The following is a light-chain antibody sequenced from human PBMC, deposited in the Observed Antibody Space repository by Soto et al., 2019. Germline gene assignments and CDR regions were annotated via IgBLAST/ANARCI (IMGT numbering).Light chain of an antibody. CDR1: QSVSSTY. J-gene: IGKJ1*01. CDR2: GAS. CDR3: QQYGSSPT. V-gene: IGKV3-20*01. Sequence: EIVLTQSPGTLSLSPGERATLSCRASQSVSSTYAAWYQQKPGQPPSLLIHGASSRAAGIPDRFSGSGSGTDFTLTISRLEPEDFAFYYCQQYGSSPTFGQGTKVDIK.